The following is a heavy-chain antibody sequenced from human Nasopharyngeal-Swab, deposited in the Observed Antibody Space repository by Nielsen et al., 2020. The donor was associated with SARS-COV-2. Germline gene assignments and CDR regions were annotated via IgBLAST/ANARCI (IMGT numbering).Heavy chain of an antibody. V-gene: IGHV3-73*01. CDR3: TTRVEYYDFWSGYYRDYYGMDV. Sequence: VRQMPGKGLEWVGRIRSKANSYATAYAASVKGRFTISRDDSKNTLYLQMNSLKTEDTAVYYCTTRVEYYDFWSGYYRDYYGMDVWGQGTTVTVSS. J-gene: IGHJ6*02. CDR2: IRSKANSYAT. D-gene: IGHD3-3*01.